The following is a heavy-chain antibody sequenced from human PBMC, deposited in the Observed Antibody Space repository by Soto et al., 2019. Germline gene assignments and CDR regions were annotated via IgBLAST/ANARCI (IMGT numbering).Heavy chain of an antibody. CDR3: APIAARQSGYYYYYGMDV. CDR2: INHSGST. J-gene: IGHJ6*02. D-gene: IGHD6-6*01. Sequence: QVQLQQWGAGLLKPSETLSLTCAVYGGSFSDYYWSWIRQPPGKGLEWIGEINHSGSTNYNPSLKGGRTISVDTCMIQLSLKLSSVTAADTAVYYCAPIAARQSGYYYYYGMDVWGQGTTVTVSS. CDR1: GGSFSDYY. V-gene: IGHV4-34*01.